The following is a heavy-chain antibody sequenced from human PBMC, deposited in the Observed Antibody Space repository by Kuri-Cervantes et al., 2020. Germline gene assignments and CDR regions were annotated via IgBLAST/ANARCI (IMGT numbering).Heavy chain of an antibody. CDR2: ISWDGGST. J-gene: IGHJ4*02. CDR3: TTDRIPYYDFWSGYYFPDY. Sequence: GESLKISCAASGFTFDDYTMHWVRQAPGKGLEWVSLISWDGGSTYYADSVKGRFTISRDNSKNSLYLQMNSLKTEDTAVYYCTTDRIPYYDFWSGYYFPDYWGQGTLVTVSS. D-gene: IGHD3-3*01. CDR1: GFTFDDYT. V-gene: IGHV3-43*01.